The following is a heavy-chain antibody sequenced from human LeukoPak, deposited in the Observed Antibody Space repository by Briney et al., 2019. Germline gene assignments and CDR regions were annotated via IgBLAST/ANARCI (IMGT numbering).Heavy chain of an antibody. CDR1: GYTFTGYY. V-gene: IGHV1-2*06. CDR2: INPNSGGT. J-gene: IGHJ3*02. D-gene: IGHD6-19*01. CDR3: ARDSSGGSANDAFDI. Sequence: ASVKVSCKASGYTFTGYYTHWVRQAPGPGHEWMGRINPNSGGTNYAQKFQGRVTMTRDTSISTAYMELSRLRSDDTAVYYCARDSSGGSANDAFDIWGQGTMVTVSS.